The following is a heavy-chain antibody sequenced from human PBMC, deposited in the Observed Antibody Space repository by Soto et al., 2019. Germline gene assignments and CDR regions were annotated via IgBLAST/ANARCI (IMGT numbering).Heavy chain of an antibody. D-gene: IGHD6-19*01. V-gene: IGHV2-5*02. CDR1: GFSLNTRGVG. J-gene: IGHJ4*02. Sequence: QITLKESGPTLVIPTQTLTLTCTFSGFSLNTRGVGVGWIRQPPGKALEWVALIHWDDEKRYSPSLRNTLTITKDTPKTQVGLTMTTIGPVHTATSYCAQRPFVVDSGGNLDSWGQGILVTVPS. CDR2: IHWDDEK. CDR3: AQRPFVVDSGGNLDS.